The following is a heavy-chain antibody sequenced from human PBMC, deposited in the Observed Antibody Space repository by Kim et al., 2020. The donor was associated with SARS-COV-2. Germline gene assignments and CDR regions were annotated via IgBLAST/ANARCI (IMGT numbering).Heavy chain of an antibody. CDR3: ARESRERPFDY. D-gene: IGHD1-26*01. J-gene: IGHJ4*02. V-gene: IGHV4-38-2*02. CDR1: GYSISSGYY. Sequence: SETLSLTCTVSGYSISSGYYWGWIRQPPGKGLEWIASIYRSGSTYYNPSLKSRVTISVDTSKNQFSLKLISVTAADTAVYYCARESRERPFDYWGQGTLVTVSS. CDR2: IYRSGST.